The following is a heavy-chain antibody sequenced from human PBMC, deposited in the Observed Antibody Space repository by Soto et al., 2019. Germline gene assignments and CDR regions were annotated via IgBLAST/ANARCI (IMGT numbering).Heavy chain of an antibody. CDR3: ARAYSSTDY. J-gene: IGHJ4*02. Sequence: EVQLVESGGGLVQPGGSLRLSCAASGFTFSNYWMHWVRQAPGKGLVSVSRINSDGTRTSYADGVKGRFSISRDNAKNKLDLQMNSRRAEDTAVYYWARAYSSTDYWGQGSLVTVSS. CDR2: INSDGTRT. CDR1: GFTFSNYW. D-gene: IGHD6-13*01. V-gene: IGHV3-74*01.